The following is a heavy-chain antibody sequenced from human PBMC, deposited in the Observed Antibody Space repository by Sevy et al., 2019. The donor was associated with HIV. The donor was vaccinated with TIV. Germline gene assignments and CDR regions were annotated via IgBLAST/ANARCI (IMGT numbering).Heavy chain of an antibody. V-gene: IGHV3-13*01. CDR2: IGTAGDT. D-gene: IGHD2-2*01. J-gene: IGHJ6*03. CDR1: GFTFSSYD. Sequence: GGSLRLSCAASGFTFSSYDMHWVRQATGKGLEWVSAIGTAGDTYYPGSVKGRFTISRENGKNSLNLQMNSLRVGDTAVYYCARGGDIVVVPAVWGYMDVWGKGTTVTVSS. CDR3: ARGGDIVVVPAVWGYMDV.